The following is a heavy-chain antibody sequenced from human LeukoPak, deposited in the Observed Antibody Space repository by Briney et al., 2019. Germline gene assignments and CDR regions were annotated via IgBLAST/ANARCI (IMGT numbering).Heavy chain of an antibody. D-gene: IGHD3-9*01. CDR3: ARSIGLTGGGVDV. V-gene: IGHV3-11*01. Sequence: GGSLRLSCAASGFTFSDYNTNWVRQAPGKGRGWDSYITNSGTTIHYADSVKGRFTISRDNAKNSLYLQMNSLRAEDTAVYYCARSIGLTGGGVDVWGQGTTVTVSS. CDR1: GFTFSDYN. CDR2: ITNSGTTI. J-gene: IGHJ6*02.